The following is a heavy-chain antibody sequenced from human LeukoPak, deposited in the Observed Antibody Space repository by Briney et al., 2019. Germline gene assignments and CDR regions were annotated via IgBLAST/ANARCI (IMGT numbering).Heavy chain of an antibody. CDR3: ARTLSRWYPLLSYYYGMDV. CDR1: GGSISSGDYY. CDR2: IYYSGST. Sequence: SETLSLTCTVSGGSISSGDYYWSWIRQPPGKGLEWIGYIYYSGSTYYNPSLKSRVTISVDTSKNQFSLKLSSVTAADTAVYYCARTLSRWYPLLSYYYGMDVWGKGTTVTVSS. V-gene: IGHV4-30-4*01. J-gene: IGHJ6*04. D-gene: IGHD2-2*01.